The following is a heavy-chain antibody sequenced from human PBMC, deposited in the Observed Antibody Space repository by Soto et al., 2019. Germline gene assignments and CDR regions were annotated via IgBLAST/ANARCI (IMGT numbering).Heavy chain of an antibody. V-gene: IGHV4-30-4*01. D-gene: IGHD2-15*01. Sequence: PSETLSLTCTVSGGSISSGDYYWSWIRQPPGKGLEWIGYIYYSGSTYYNPSLKSRVTISVDTSKNQFSLKLSSVTAADTAVYYCALVGVAATRWYYFDYWGQGTLVTVSS. J-gene: IGHJ4*02. CDR1: GGSISSGDYY. CDR2: IYYSGST. CDR3: ALVGVAATRWYYFDY.